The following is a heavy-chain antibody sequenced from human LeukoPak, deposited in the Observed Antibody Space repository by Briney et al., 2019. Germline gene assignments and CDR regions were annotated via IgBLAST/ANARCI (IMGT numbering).Heavy chain of an antibody. D-gene: IGHD6-13*01. CDR1: GYTFTGYY. Sequence: ASVKVSCKASGYTFTGYYMRWVRQAPGQGLEWMGWINPNSGGTNYAQKFQGRVTMTRDTSISTAYMELSRLRSDDTAVYYCASYPPGIAAAGTGYWGQGTLVTVSS. J-gene: IGHJ4*02. V-gene: IGHV1-2*02. CDR3: ASYPPGIAAAGTGY. CDR2: INPNSGGT.